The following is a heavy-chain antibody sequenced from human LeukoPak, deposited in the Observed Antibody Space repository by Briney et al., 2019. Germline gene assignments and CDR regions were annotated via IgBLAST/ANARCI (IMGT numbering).Heavy chain of an antibody. V-gene: IGHV3-30-3*01. CDR2: ISHDGNRK. CDR3: ARDLIDTTSLNWFDP. CDR1: GFSLSSHA. J-gene: IGHJ5*02. D-gene: IGHD2-2*01. Sequence: PGGSLRLSCAASGFSLSSHAMHWVRQAPGQGLEWVAIISHDGNRKYYADSVKGRFTISRDNSKNTLNLQLNSLRSEDTAIYYCARDLIDTTSLNWFDPWGQGTLVTVSS.